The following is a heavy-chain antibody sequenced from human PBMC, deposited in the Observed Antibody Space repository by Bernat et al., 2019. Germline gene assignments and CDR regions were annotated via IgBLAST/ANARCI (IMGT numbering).Heavy chain of an antibody. D-gene: IGHD5-18*01. CDR1: GFTFSSYS. CDR2: ISSSSSYI. Sequence: EVQLVESGGGLVKPGGSLRLSCAASGFTFSSYSMNWVRQAPGKGLEWVSYISSSSSYIYYADSVKGRFTISRDNAKNSLYLQMNSLRAEDTAVYYCAREYTAMATGWFDPWGQGTLVTVSS. CDR3: AREYTAMATGWFDP. V-gene: IGHV3-21*05. J-gene: IGHJ5*02.